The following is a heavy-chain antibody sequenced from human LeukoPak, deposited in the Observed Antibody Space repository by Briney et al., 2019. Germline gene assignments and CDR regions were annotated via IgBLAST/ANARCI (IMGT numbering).Heavy chain of an antibody. Sequence: QPGGSLRLSCAASGFTFSSYWMHWVRQAPGKGLVWVSRINSDGSSTSYADSVKGRFTISRDNAKNSLYLQMNSLRAEDTAVYYCARDLWAVQDTAMVIRDYWGQGTLVTVSS. D-gene: IGHD5-18*01. V-gene: IGHV3-74*01. CDR2: INSDGSST. CDR3: ARDLWAVQDTAMVIRDY. J-gene: IGHJ4*02. CDR1: GFTFSSYW.